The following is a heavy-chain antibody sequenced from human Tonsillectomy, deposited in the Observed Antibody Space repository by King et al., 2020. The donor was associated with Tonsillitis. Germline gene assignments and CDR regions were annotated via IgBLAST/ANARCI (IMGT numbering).Heavy chain of an antibody. J-gene: IGHJ4*02. CDR1: GGTFSYYT. CDR2: IITILGIA. D-gene: IGHD3-10*01. V-gene: IGHV1-69*09. CDR3: ARFGAPCVFNGAY. Sequence: QLVQSGAEVKKPGSSVKVSCKASGGTFSYYTINWVRQAPGQGLEWMGRIITILGIADYAQKFQGRVTITADKSTSTAYMELSSLRSEEPGVYYCARFGAPCVFNGAYWGQGTRVTVP.